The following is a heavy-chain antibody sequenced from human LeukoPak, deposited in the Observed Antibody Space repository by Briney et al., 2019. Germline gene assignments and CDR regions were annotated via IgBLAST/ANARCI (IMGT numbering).Heavy chain of an antibody. D-gene: IGHD3-10*01. CDR1: GFTFSSYG. CDR2: ISYDGSNK. J-gene: IGHJ4*02. Sequence: GGSLRLSCAASGFTFSSYGMHWVRQAPGKGLEWVAVISYDGSNKYYADSVKGRFTISRDNSKNTLYLQMNSLRAEDTAVYYCARVMVRGAALDYWGQGTLVTVSS. CDR3: ARVMVRGAALDY. V-gene: IGHV3-30*19.